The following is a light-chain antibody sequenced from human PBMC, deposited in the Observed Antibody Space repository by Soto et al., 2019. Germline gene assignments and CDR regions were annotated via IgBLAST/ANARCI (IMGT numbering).Light chain of an antibody. J-gene: IGLJ1*01. CDR3: CSYGGSSAPHYV. CDR1: SSDVGTYNL. CDR2: EVA. Sequence: QSALGHPASVSWSPERAVTISCTGTSSDVGTYNLVSWYQQHPGKAPKLIIYEVAERPSGVSNRFSGSKFGNTASLTISGLLPEDEADYYCCSYGGSSAPHYVFGTGTKVTVL. V-gene: IGLV2-23*02.